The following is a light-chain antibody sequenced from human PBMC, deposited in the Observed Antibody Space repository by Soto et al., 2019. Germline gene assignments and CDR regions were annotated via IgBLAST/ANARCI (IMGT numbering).Light chain of an antibody. V-gene: IGKV3-15*01. CDR1: QSVSSN. CDR3: QHYNSWPRA. CDR2: GAS. J-gene: IGKJ1*01. Sequence: EMVMTQSPATLSVSPGARATLSCRASQSVSSNLAWYQQKPGQAPRLLIYGASTRATGVPARFSGSGSGTEFTLTISSLQSEDFAVYHCQHYNSWPRAFGQGTKVESK.